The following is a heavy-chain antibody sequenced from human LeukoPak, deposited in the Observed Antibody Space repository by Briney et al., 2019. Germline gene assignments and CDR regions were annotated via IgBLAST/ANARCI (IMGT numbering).Heavy chain of an antibody. CDR1: GLTFSSYG. Sequence: GGSLRLSCAASGLTFSSYGMHWVRQAPGKGLEWVAVISYDGSNKYYADSVKGRFTISRDNSKNTLYLQMNSLRAEDTAVYYCAKAGKDHGEYYFDYWGQGTLVTVSS. V-gene: IGHV3-30*18. D-gene: IGHD3-10*01. J-gene: IGHJ4*02. CDR3: AKAGKDHGEYYFDY. CDR2: ISYDGSNK.